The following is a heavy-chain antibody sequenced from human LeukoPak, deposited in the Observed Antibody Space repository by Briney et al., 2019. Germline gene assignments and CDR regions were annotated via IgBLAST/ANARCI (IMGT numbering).Heavy chain of an antibody. CDR3: ARGGGWLRFVYFDY. D-gene: IGHD5-12*01. J-gene: IGHJ4*02. CDR2: INHSGST. Sequence: PSETLSLTCAVYGGSFSGYYWSWIRQPPGKGLGWIGEINHSGSTNCNPSLKSRVTISVDTSKNQFSLKLSSVTAADTAVYYCARGGGWLRFVYFDYWGQGTLVTVSS. V-gene: IGHV4-34*01. CDR1: GGSFSGYY.